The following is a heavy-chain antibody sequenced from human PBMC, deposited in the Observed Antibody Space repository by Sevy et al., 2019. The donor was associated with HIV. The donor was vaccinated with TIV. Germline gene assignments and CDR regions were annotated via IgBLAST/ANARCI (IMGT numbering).Heavy chain of an antibody. Sequence: GGSLRLSCSASGINFRNSIFHWVRQAPGKGLEWVALMSFDGSIQYFGDSEMGRLTISRDDSKNPFYLQVNSLRVEDTAVYYCAREGETSGHAGAFDIWGQGTMVTVSS. CDR1: GINFRNSI. D-gene: IGHD1-26*01. CDR3: AREGETSGHAGAFDI. CDR2: MSFDGSIQ. V-gene: IGHV3-30*04. J-gene: IGHJ3*02.